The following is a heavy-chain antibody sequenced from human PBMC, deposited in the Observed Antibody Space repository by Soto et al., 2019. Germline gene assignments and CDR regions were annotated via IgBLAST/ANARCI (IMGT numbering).Heavy chain of an antibody. CDR2: ISYDGSNK. CDR1: GFTFSSYG. J-gene: IGHJ4*02. CDR3: AKKNPLGGWYGIDY. V-gene: IGHV3-30*18. Sequence: QVQLVESGGGVVQPGRSLRLSCAASGFTFSSYGMHWVRQAPGKGLEWVAVISYDGSNKYYADSVKGRFTISRDNSKNTLYLQMNSLRAEDTAVYYCAKKNPLGGWYGIDYWGQGTLVTVSS. D-gene: IGHD6-19*01.